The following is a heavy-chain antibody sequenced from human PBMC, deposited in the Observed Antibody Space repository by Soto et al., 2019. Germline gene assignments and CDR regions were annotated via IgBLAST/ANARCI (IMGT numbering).Heavy chain of an antibody. CDR2: INHSGST. Sequence: SETLSLTCAVYGGSFSGYYWSWIRQPPGKGPEWIGEINHSGSTNYNPSLKSRVTISVDTSKNQFSLKLSSVTAADTAVYYCARGRAARSRGWFDPWGQGTLVTVSS. CDR3: ARGRAARSRGWFDP. D-gene: IGHD2-15*01. CDR1: GGSFSGYY. J-gene: IGHJ5*02. V-gene: IGHV4-34*01.